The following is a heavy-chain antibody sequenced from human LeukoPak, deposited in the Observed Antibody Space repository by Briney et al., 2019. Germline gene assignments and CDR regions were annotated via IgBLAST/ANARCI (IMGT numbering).Heavy chain of an antibody. V-gene: IGHV4-59*01. CDR2: IYYSGST. Sequence: PSETLSLTCTVSGGSISSYYWSWIRQPPGKGLEWIGYIYYSGSTNYNPSLKSRVTISVDTSKNQFSLKLSSVTAADTAVYYCARLVSSSWYRLQQNWFDPWGQGTLVTVSS. D-gene: IGHD6-13*01. CDR1: GGSISSYY. J-gene: IGHJ5*02. CDR3: ARLVSSSWYRLQQNWFDP.